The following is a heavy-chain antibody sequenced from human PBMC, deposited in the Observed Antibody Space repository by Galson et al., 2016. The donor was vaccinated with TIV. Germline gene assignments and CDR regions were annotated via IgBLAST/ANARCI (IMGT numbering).Heavy chain of an antibody. D-gene: IGHD2-21*01. CDR2: IYWDDEK. CDR3: AHRRPLTYYFDF. V-gene: IGHV2-5*02. J-gene: IGHJ4*02. Sequence: PALVKLTQTVTLTCTFSGFSLSSNGMGVGWIRQPPGKALEWLALIYWDDEKRYNPSLESRLSIIKDTSKNKVVLTLTNVDPVDTATYYCAHRRPLTYYFDFWGQGALVTVSS. CDR1: GFSLSSNGMG.